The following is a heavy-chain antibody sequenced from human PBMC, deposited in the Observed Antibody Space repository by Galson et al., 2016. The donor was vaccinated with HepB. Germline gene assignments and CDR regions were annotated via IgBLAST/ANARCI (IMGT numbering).Heavy chain of an antibody. CDR3: ARDIVVVTAPREHAFDI. J-gene: IGHJ3*02. CDR1: GGAFSSYA. CDR2: IIPIFATA. V-gene: IGHV1-69*13. Sequence: SVKVSCKASGGAFSSYAISWVRQAPGQGLEWMGGIIPIFATAHYAQKFQGRVTVTADQSTSTAYMELSSLRSEDTAVYYCARDIVVVTAPREHAFDIWGQGTMVTVSS. D-gene: IGHD2-21*02.